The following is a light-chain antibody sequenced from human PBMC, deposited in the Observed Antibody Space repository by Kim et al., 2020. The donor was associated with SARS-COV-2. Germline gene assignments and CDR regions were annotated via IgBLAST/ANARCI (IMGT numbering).Light chain of an antibody. CDR2: LGS. CDR1: QSLLHSNGYNY. V-gene: IGKV2-28*01. J-gene: IGKJ1*01. Sequence: DIVMTQSPLSLPVTPGEPASISCRSSQSLLHSNGYNYLDWYLQKPGQSPQLLIYLGSNRASGVPDRFSGSGSGTDFTLKISRVVAEDVGVYYCMQALQTSWTFGQGTKVDIK. CDR3: MQALQTSWT.